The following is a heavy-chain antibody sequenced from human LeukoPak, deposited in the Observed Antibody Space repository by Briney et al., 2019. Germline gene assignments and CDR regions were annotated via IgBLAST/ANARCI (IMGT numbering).Heavy chain of an antibody. CDR2: IYYSGST. CDR1: GGSISSSSYY. D-gene: IGHD1-26*01. CDR3: ARQYIGGYSGSYHHYYYYYYMDV. J-gene: IGHJ6*03. Sequence: PSETLSLTCTVSGGSISSSSYYWGWIRQPPGKGLEWIGSIYYSGSTYYNPSLKSRVTISVDTSKNQFSLKLSSVTAADTAVYYCARQYIGGYSGSYHHYYYYYYMDVWGKGTTVTVSS. V-gene: IGHV4-39*01.